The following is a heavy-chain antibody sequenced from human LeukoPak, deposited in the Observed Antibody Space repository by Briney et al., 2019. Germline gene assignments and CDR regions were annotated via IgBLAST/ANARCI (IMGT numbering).Heavy chain of an antibody. J-gene: IGHJ4*02. D-gene: IGHD3-10*01. CDR2: INQDGSEK. CDR3: ARSHRSFASGSGDY. CDR1: KFTFSVYW. V-gene: IGHV3-7*05. Sequence: GGSLRLSCAASKFTFSVYWMSWVRQAPGKGLEWVANINQDGSEKYYVDSVKGRYSISRDNAKNSLFLQMNSLRDEDTAVYFCARSHRSFASGSGDYWGQGTLVTVSS.